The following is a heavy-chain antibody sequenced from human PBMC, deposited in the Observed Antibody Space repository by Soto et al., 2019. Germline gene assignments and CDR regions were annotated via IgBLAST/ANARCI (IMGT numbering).Heavy chain of an antibody. CDR1: GFSFHDYA. J-gene: IGHJ5*02. V-gene: IGHV3-9*01. CDR2: ISWSSGRI. D-gene: IGHD3-16*02. CDR3: AKSRLSVGVIAGPDH. Sequence: EVQLVESGGGLVQPGRSLRLSCAASGFSFHDYAMHWVRQAPGKGLEWVSDISWSSGRITYVDSVKGRFTISRDNAKNSLYMQRNSLRAEDTDFYDCAKSRLSVGVIAGPDHWGQGTLVTVSS.